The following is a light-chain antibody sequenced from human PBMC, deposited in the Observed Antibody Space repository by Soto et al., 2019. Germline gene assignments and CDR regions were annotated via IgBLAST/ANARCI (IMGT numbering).Light chain of an antibody. Sequence: IVMTQSPATLSVSPGESATLSCRASQSVGSDLAWYQHKPDQTPRLLIYDASTRATGVPARFSGSGSGTEFTLTISSLQSEDFAVYYCQQYNNWPLTFGGGTKVDIK. V-gene: IGKV3-15*01. CDR3: QQYNNWPLT. J-gene: IGKJ4*01. CDR1: QSVGSD. CDR2: DAS.